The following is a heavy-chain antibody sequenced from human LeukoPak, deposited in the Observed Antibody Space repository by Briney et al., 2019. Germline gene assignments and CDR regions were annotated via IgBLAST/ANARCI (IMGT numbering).Heavy chain of an antibody. CDR3: ARHYGITICGVGNHPAWLVA. CDR2: IYTSGST. V-gene: IGHV4-4*09. J-gene: IGHJ5*02. Sequence: SDTPSLTCTVSGGSISSYYWSWIRQPPGKGLEWIGYIYTSGSTNYNPSLKSRVTISVDTSKNQFSLKLSSVTAADTAVYYCARHYGITICGVGNHPAWLVAWGQGTLVAVVS. CDR1: GGSISSYY. D-gene: IGHD3-3*01.